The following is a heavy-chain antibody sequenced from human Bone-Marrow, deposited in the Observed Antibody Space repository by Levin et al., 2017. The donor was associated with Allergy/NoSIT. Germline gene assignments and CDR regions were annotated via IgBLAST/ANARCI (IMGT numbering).Heavy chain of an antibody. J-gene: IGHJ3*02. V-gene: IGHV3-33*01. Sequence: PGGSLRLSCAGSGFSFNKYGVHWVRQAPGKGLEWLAVILYDGGNKHYGDSVKGRFSISRDNSKNTVYLQMNSLRAEDTAVYYCARWGAAAGMDDAFDMWGQGTLVTVSS. CDR2: ILYDGGNK. D-gene: IGHD6-13*01. CDR3: ARWGAAAGMDDAFDM. CDR1: GFSFNKYG.